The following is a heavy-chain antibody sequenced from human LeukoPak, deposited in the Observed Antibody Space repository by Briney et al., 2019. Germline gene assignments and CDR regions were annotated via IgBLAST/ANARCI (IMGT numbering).Heavy chain of an antibody. J-gene: IGHJ4*02. V-gene: IGHV3-7*01. CDR3: AKDVTLVRGGLFDY. D-gene: IGHD3-10*01. Sequence: GGSLRLSCAASGFTFSTYWMNWVRQAPGKGLEWVANIKQDGSEKYYVDSVKGRFTISRDNAKSSLYLQMNSLRAEDTAVYYCAKDVTLVRGGLFDYWGQGTLVTVSS. CDR2: IKQDGSEK. CDR1: GFTFSTYW.